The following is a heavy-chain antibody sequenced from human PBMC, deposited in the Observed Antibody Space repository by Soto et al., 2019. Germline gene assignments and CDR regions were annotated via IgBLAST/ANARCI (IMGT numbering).Heavy chain of an antibody. D-gene: IGHD4-17*01. J-gene: IGHJ3*02. CDR3: ARRPVDYEGLHGAFDI. CDR2: ISAYNGNT. CDR1: GYTFTSYG. Sequence: ASVKVSCKASGYTFTSYGISWVRQAPGQGLEWMGWISAYNGNTNYAQKLQGRVTMTTDTSTSTAYMELRSLRSDDTAVYYCARRPVDYEGLHGAFDIWGQGTMVTVSS. V-gene: IGHV1-18*01.